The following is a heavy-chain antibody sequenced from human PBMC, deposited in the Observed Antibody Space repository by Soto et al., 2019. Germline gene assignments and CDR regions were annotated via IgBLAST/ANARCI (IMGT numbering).Heavy chain of an antibody. CDR2: IKQDGSEK. CDR1: GFTFSSYW. V-gene: IGHV3-7*03. J-gene: IGHJ6*02. Sequence: EVQLVESGGGLVQPGGSLRLSCAASGFTFSSYWMSWVRQAPGKGLEWVANIKQDGSEKYDVDSVKGRFTISRDNTKNPLDTQMNSLSADQTAVNYCAGEGYCRAGSCYSIYYYGMDVWGQGTTVTVSS. D-gene: IGHD2-15*01. CDR3: AGEGYCRAGSCYSIYYYGMDV.